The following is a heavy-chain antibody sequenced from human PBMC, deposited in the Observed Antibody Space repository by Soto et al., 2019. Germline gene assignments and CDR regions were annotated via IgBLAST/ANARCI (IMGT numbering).Heavy chain of an antibody. V-gene: IGHV3-48*02. CDR3: ATDPPPGWHFEY. D-gene: IGHD6-19*01. CDR1: EFTFSSYS. CDR2: ISSSSSTI. Sequence: EAQLVESGGGLVQPGGSLRLSCAASEFTFSSYSMNWVRQAPGKGLEWISYISSSSSTIYYADSVRGRFTISRDNAKNSLYPQMTTLRDEDTAVYYCATDPPPGWHFEYWGQGTLVTVSS. J-gene: IGHJ4*02.